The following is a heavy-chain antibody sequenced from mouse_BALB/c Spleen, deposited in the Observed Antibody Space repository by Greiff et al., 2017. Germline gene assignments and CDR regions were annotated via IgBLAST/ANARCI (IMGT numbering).Heavy chain of an antibody. CDR3: AREGLGYYAMDY. V-gene: IGHV1S137*01. CDR2: ISTYYGDA. Sequence: VKLVESGAELVRPGVSVKISCKGSGYTFTDYAMHWVKQSHAKSLEWIGVISTYYGDASYNQKFKGKATMTVDKSSSTAYMELARLTSEDSAIYYCAREGLGYYAMDYWGQGTSVTVSS. D-gene: IGHD2-4*01. J-gene: IGHJ4*01. CDR1: GYTFTDYA.